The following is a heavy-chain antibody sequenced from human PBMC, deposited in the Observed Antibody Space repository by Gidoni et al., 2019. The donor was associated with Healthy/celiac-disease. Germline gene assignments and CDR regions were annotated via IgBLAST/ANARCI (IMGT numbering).Heavy chain of an antibody. J-gene: IGHJ6*02. CDR3: ARADGGYEDYGMDV. Sequence: QVQLVQSGAEVKKPGSSVKVFCKASGGPFSSYAISWVRQAPGQGLEWMGGIIPIFGTANYAKKFQGRVTITADESTSTAYMELSSLRSEDTAVYYCARADGGYEDYGMDVWGQGTTVTVSS. CDR1: GGPFSSYA. CDR2: IIPIFGTA. V-gene: IGHV1-69*01. D-gene: IGHD5-12*01.